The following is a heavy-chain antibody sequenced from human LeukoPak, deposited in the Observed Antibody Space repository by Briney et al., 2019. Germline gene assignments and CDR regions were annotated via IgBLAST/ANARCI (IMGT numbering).Heavy chain of an antibody. CDR1: GGSISGYY. D-gene: IGHD3-10*01. CDR2: VYTSGTT. Sequence: SETLSLTCTVSGGSISGYYWSRFRQPAGKGLEWIGRVYTSGTTNYNPSLKSRVTMSIDTSKNQFSLKLTSVTAADTAVYYCARGFGHPWGQRTLVTVSS. V-gene: IGHV4-4*07. CDR3: ARGFGHP. J-gene: IGHJ5*02.